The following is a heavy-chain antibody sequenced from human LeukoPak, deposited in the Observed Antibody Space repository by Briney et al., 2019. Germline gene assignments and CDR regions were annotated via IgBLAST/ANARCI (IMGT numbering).Heavy chain of an antibody. CDR2: IKQDGSEK. J-gene: IGHJ4*02. Sequence: PGGSLRLSCAASGFTFSNYWMSWVRQAPGKGLEWVANIKQDGSEKYYVDSVQGRFTISRDNAKNSLYLQMNSLRAEDTALYYCARDAGYSYGSWGQGTLVTVSS. V-gene: IGHV3-7*03. D-gene: IGHD5-18*01. CDR1: GFTFSNYW. CDR3: ARDAGYSYGS.